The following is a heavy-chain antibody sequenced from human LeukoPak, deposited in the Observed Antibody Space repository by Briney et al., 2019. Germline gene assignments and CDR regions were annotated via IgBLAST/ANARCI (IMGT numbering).Heavy chain of an antibody. J-gene: IGHJ4*02. CDR3: LRGGWGSLLDY. V-gene: IGHV3-23*01. D-gene: IGHD6-19*01. Sequence: QPGGSLRLSCTASGFTFSSYVMTWVRQAPGAGLEWVSAIGTHSTSTDYPDSVKGRFTISRDNSKNTLYLQMNSLRAEDTAVYYCLRGGWGSLLDYWGQGTLVTVSS. CDR2: IGTHSTST. CDR1: GFTFSSYV.